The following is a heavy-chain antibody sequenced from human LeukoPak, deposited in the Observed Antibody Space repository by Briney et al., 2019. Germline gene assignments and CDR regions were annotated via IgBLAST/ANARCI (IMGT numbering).Heavy chain of an antibody. J-gene: IGHJ6*02. D-gene: IGHD3-22*01. CDR3: ANRYYDSSGYYQNHYYYYGMDV. Sequence: GASVKVSCKASGGTFSSYAISWVRQAPGQGLEWMGGIIPIFGTANYAQKFQGRVTITADESTSTAYMELSSLRSEDTAVYYCANRYYDSSGYYQNHYYYYGMDVWGQGTTVTVSS. V-gene: IGHV1-69*01. CDR1: GGTFSSYA. CDR2: IIPIFGTA.